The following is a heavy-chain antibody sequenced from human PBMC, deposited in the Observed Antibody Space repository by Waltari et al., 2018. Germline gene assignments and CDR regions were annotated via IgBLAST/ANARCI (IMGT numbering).Heavy chain of an antibody. D-gene: IGHD5-12*01. V-gene: IGHV3-30*02. CDR3: AKDRPEYSGYDLFDY. J-gene: IGHJ4*02. CDR1: GFTFSSYG. CDR2: IRYDGSNK. Sequence: QVQLVESGGGVVQPGGSLRLSCAASGFTFSSYGMHWVRQAPGKGLEWVAFIRYDGSNKYYADSVKGRFTISRDNSKNTLYLQMNSLRAEDTAVYYCAKDRPEYSGYDLFDYWGQGTLVTVSS.